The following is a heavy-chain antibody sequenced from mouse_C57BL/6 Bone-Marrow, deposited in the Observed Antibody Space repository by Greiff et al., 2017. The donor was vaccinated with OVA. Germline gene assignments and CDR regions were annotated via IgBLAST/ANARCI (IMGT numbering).Heavy chain of an antibody. V-gene: IGHV5-4*03. CDR2: ISDGGSYT. CDR1: GFTFSSYA. Sequence: EVMLVESGGGLVKPGGSLKLSCAASGFTFSSYAMSWVRQTPEKRLEWVATISDGGSYTYYPDNVKGRFTISRDNAKNNLYLQMSHLKSEDTAMYYCASLLVYYAMHYWGQGTSVTVSS. J-gene: IGHJ4*01. CDR3: ASLLVYYAMHY.